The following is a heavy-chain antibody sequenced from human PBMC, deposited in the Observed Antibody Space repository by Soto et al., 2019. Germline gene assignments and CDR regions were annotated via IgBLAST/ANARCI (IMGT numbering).Heavy chain of an antibody. J-gene: IGHJ6*02. CDR2: IYYSGST. V-gene: IGHV4-31*03. CDR3: ARFTVSVGDV. Sequence: PSETLSLTCTVSGGSISSGGYYWSWIRQHPGKGLEWIGYIYYSGSTYYNPSLKSRVTISVDTSKNQFSLKLSSVTAADTAVYYCARFTVSVGDVWGQGTTVTVSS. D-gene: IGHD4-17*01. CDR1: GGSISSGGYY.